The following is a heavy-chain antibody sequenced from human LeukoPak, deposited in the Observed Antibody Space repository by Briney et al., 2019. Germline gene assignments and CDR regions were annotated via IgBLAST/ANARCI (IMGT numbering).Heavy chain of an antibody. J-gene: IGHJ4*02. Sequence: SETLSLTCAVYGGSFSGYYWSWIRQPPGKGLEWIGEINHSGSTNYNPSLKSRVTISVDTSKNQFSLKLSSVTAADTAVYYCASPGYYDSSGYSIWGQGTLVTVSS. CDR1: GGSFSGYY. V-gene: IGHV4-34*01. D-gene: IGHD3-22*01. CDR3: ASPGYYDSSGYSI. CDR2: INHSGST.